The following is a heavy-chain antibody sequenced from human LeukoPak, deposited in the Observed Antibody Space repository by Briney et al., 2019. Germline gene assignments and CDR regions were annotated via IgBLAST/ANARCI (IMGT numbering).Heavy chain of an antibody. CDR2: INTDGTTI. J-gene: IGHJ4*02. V-gene: IGHV3-74*01. D-gene: IGHD2/OR15-2a*01. Sequence: GGSLRLSCAASGFTFSSYWMHWDRQTPGRGLVWVARINTDGTTIDYADSVQGRFTISRDNAKNTRYLQMNSLRAEDTALYYCVKDLDFRADCWGQGTLVTVSS. CDR1: GFTFSSYW. CDR3: VKDLDFRADC.